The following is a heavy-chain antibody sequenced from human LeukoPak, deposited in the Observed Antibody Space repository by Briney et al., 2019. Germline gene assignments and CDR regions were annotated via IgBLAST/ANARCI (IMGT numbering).Heavy chain of an antibody. J-gene: IGHJ2*01. CDR1: GYTFSGYY. D-gene: IGHD3-22*01. CDR3: ARVTGYYYDSSGYPNDWYFDL. Sequence: ASVKVSCKASGYTFSGYYMHWVRQAPGQGLEWMGWINPKSGGTNYAQKFQGRVTMTRDTSIGTAYMELSRLRSDDTAVYFCARVTGYYYDSSGYPNDWYFDLWGRGTLVTVSS. CDR2: INPKSGGT. V-gene: IGHV1-2*02.